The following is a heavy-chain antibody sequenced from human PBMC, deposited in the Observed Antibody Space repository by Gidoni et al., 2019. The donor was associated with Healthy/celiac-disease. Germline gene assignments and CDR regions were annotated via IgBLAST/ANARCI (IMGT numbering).Heavy chain of an antibody. D-gene: IGHD6-13*01. V-gene: IGHV4-59*08. CDR1: GGSISSYY. J-gene: IGHJ4*02. CDR2: IYYSGST. CDR3: ARQQQLVYFDY. Sequence: GGSISSYYWSWIRQPPGKGLEWIGYIYYSGSTNYNPSLKSRVTISVDTSKNQFSLKLSSVTAADTAVYYCARQQQLVYFDYWGQGTLVTVSS.